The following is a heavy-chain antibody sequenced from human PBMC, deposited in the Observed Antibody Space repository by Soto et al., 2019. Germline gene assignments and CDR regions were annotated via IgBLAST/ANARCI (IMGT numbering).Heavy chain of an antibody. CDR1: GGSISSYY. V-gene: IGHV4-59*01. D-gene: IGHD2-2*01. CDR2: IYYSGST. Sequence: QVQLQESGPGLVKPSETLSLTCTVSGGSISSYYWSWIRQPPGKGLEWIGDIYYSGSTTYNPSLNSRVTISVDTSKNRFSLKLSSVTAADTAVYYCARGRGGWFINQLLNAFDIWGQGTMVTVSS. CDR3: ARGRGGWFINQLLNAFDI. J-gene: IGHJ3*02.